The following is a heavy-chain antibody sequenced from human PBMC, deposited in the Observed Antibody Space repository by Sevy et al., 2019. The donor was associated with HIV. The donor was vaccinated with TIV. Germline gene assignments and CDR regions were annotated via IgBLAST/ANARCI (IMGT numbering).Heavy chain of an antibody. Sequence: ASVKVSCQASGYTFTSYRIYWVRQAPGQGLEWMGWISPFNGDTNYAQKLQGRVTMITDTSTNTAYMEMRSLRSDETAVYYCARSYCSGGSCYSLAYRGQGTLVTVSS. V-gene: IGHV1-18*01. J-gene: IGHJ4*02. CDR3: ARSYCSGGSCYSLAY. CDR1: GYTFTSYR. D-gene: IGHD2-15*01. CDR2: ISPFNGDT.